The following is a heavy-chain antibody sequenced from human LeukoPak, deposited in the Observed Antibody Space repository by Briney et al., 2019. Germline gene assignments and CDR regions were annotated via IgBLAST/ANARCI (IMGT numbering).Heavy chain of an antibody. CDR3: ASHRRSHGAEY. CDR1: GGSFSGYY. V-gene: IGHV4-34*01. J-gene: IGHJ4*02. D-gene: IGHD5-18*01. Sequence: SETLSLTCAVYGGSFSGYYWSWIRQPPGKGLEWIGEISHSGSTNYNPFLKSRVTISVDTSKNQFSLKLSSVTAADTAVYYCASHRRSHGAEYWGQGTLVTVSS. CDR2: ISHSGST.